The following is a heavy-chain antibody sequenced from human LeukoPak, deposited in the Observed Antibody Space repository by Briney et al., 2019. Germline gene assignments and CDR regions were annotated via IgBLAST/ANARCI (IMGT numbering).Heavy chain of an antibody. V-gene: IGHV4-61*01. CDR3: ARDVGFD. Sequence: SETLSLTCTVSGGSVNSDNYYWSWIRQPPGRGLEWIGYIFYTGSTNYTPSLKSRVTISVDTSKNQFSLKVSSVTAADTAVYYCARDVGFDWGQGTLVTVSS. CDR2: IFYTGST. J-gene: IGHJ4*02. D-gene: IGHD6-25*01. CDR1: GGSVNSDNYY.